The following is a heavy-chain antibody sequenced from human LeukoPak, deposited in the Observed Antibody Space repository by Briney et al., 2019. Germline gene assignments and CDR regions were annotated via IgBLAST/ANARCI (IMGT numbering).Heavy chain of an antibody. D-gene: IGHD2-8*01. CDR3: AREHVLMVYAIDY. J-gene: IGHJ4*02. Sequence: ASVKVSCKASGYSFINFGLSWVRQAPGQGLEWMGWISAYNHNTNYAQKFQGRVTMTIDTSTTTVYMELRSLRSEDTAVYYCAREHVLMVYAIDYWGQGTLVTVSS. CDR2: ISAYNHNT. CDR1: GYSFINFG. V-gene: IGHV1-18*01.